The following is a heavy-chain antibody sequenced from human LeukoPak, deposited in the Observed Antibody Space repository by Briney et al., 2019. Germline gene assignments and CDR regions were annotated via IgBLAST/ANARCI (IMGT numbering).Heavy chain of an antibody. CDR1: GFTFSSYD. CDR3: ARDSYDYGDSGRGMDV. J-gene: IGHJ6*02. Sequence: GGSLRLSCAASGFTFSSYDMHWVRQATGKGLEWVSAIGTAGDTYYPGSVKGRFTISRDNSKNTLYLQMNSLRAEDTAVYYCARDSYDYGDSGRGMDVWAKGPRSPSP. CDR2: IGTAGDT. V-gene: IGHV3-13*01. D-gene: IGHD4-17*01.